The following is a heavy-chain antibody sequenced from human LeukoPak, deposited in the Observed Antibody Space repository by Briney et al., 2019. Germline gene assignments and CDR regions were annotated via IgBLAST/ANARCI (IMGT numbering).Heavy chain of an antibody. V-gene: IGHV3-30*04. CDR1: GFTFSSYA. D-gene: IGHD3-3*01. J-gene: IGHJ4*02. CDR3: ASEIIFGSFDY. CDR2: ISYDGSNK. Sequence: GGSLRLSCAASGFTFSSYAMHWVRQAPGKGLEWVAVISYDGSNKYYADSVKGRFTVSRDNSKNTLYLQMNSLRAEDTAVYYCASEIIFGSFDYWGQGTLVTVSS.